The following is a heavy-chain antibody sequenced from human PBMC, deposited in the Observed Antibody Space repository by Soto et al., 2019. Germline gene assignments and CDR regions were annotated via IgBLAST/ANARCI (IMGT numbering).Heavy chain of an antibody. CDR2: IIPIFGTA. CDR1: GGTFSSYA. CDR3: AIGGLESTYYYDSSGYYNWFAP. Sequence: SVKVSCKASGGTFSSYAISWVRQAPGQGLEWMGGIIPIFGTANYAQKFQGRVTITADESTSTAYMELSSLRSEDTAVYYCAIGGLESTYYYDSSGYYNWFAPWGQGTLVTVSS. D-gene: IGHD3-22*01. V-gene: IGHV1-69*13. J-gene: IGHJ5*02.